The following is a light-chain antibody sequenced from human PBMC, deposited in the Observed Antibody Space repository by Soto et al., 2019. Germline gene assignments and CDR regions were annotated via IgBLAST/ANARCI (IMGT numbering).Light chain of an antibody. J-gene: IGKJ1*01. V-gene: IGKV1-5*01. CDR2: DAS. CDR3: KQYKNYYPT. CDR1: QSISDW. Sequence: DIQMTQSPSTLSASVGDRVTITCRASQSISDWLAWYQQKPGKAHKILIYDASSLESGVQSRFSGSGSGTEFTLTIRSLQPDDFAIYYCKQYKNYYPTFGQGTKVDIK.